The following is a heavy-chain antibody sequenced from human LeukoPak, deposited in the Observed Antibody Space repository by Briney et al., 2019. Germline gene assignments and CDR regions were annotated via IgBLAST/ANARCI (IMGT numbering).Heavy chain of an antibody. CDR3: ARGSGSSGYYHTDY. V-gene: IGHV1-2*02. Sequence: ASVKVSCKASGYTFTGYYIHWVRQAPGQELEWMGWINPNSGGTNYAQRFQGRVSMTTDTSISTAYMELSRLRSDDTAVYYCARGSGSSGYYHTDYWGQGTLVTVSS. CDR1: GYTFTGYY. D-gene: IGHD3-22*01. J-gene: IGHJ4*02. CDR2: INPNSGGT.